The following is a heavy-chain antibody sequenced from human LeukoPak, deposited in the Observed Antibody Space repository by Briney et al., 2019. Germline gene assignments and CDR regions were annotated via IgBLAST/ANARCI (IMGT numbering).Heavy chain of an antibody. D-gene: IGHD6-6*01. J-gene: IGHJ4*02. V-gene: IGHV5-51*01. CDR1: GYSFTSYW. CDR3: ARVVFDSSFGETYYFDY. Sequence: ESLKISCKGSGYSFTSYWIGWVRQMPGKGLEWMGIIYPGDSDTRYSPSFQGQVTISADKSISTAYLQWSSLKASDTAMYYCARVVFDSSFGETYYFDYWGQGTPVTVSS. CDR2: IYPGDSDT.